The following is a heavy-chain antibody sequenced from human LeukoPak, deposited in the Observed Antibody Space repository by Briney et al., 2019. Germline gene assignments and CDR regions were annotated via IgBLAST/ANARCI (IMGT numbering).Heavy chain of an antibody. Sequence: GGSLRLSCAASGFTFSSYEMNWVRQAPGKGRAWVSYISISGSTIYYADSVKGRFTISRDNAKNSLYLQMNSLRAEDTAVYYCARDGITMVRGVIINAPSYYYYGMDVWGQGTTVTVSS. V-gene: IGHV3-48*03. CDR1: GFTFSSYE. J-gene: IGHJ6*02. D-gene: IGHD3-10*01. CDR3: ARDGITMVRGVIINAPSYYYYGMDV. CDR2: ISISGSTI.